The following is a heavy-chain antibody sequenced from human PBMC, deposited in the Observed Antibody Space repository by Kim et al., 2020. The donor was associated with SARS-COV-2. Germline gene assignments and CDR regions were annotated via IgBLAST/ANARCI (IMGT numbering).Heavy chain of an antibody. D-gene: IGHD6-19*01. J-gene: IGHJ5*02. CDR1: GFTFSSYA. CDR3: AKVPFVGQWLYVDP. CDR2: ISGSGGST. V-gene: IGHV3-23*01. Sequence: GGSLRLSCAASGFTFSSYAMSWVRQAPGKGLEWVSAISGSGGSTYYADSVKGRFTISRDNSKNTLYLQMNSLRAEDTAVYYCAKVPFVGQWLYVDPWGQGTLVTVSS.